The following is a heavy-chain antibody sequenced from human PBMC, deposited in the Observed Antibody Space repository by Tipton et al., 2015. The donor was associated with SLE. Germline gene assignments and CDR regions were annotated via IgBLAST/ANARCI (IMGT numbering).Heavy chain of an antibody. CDR1: GVTFSSYG. J-gene: IGHJ3*01. CDR3: AKDHAAYCSGGTCYSDAFDL. Sequence: SLRLSCAASGVTFSSYGMHWVRQAPGKGLEWVTLISFDGNDQYYADSVKGRFTISRDNSKNTVYLELNSLRAEDTAVYYCAKDHAAYCSGGTCYSDAFDLWGQGTMVTVSS. CDR2: ISFDGNDQ. V-gene: IGHV3-30*18. D-gene: IGHD2-15*01.